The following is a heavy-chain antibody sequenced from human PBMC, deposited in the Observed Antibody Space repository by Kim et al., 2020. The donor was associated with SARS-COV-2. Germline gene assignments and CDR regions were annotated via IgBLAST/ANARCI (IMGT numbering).Heavy chain of an antibody. CDR3: ARDRYSSSWFWYFDL. V-gene: IGHV1-3*01. Sequence: QKFQGRVTITRDSSASTAYMGLSSLRSEDTAVYYCARDRYSSSWFWYFDLWGRGTLVTVSS. J-gene: IGHJ2*01. D-gene: IGHD6-13*01.